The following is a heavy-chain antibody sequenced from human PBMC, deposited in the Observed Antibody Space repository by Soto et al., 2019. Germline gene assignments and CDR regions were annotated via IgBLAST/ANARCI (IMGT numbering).Heavy chain of an antibody. CDR1: GFSFSDSA. CDR3: TRHAVDY. D-gene: IGHD6-19*01. J-gene: IGHJ4*02. V-gene: IGHV3-73*02. CDR2: IRSKPNNYAT. Sequence: EVHLVESGGGLVQPGGSLKLSCVVSGFSFSDSAMHWVRQASGKGLQWVGGIRSKPNNYATAYDESLKGRFTISRDDSKNTAYLQMNSLKTEDTAVYYCTRHAVDYWGQGTLVTVSS.